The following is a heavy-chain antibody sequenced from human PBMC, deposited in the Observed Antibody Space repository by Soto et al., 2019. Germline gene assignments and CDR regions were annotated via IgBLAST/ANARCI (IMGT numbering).Heavy chain of an antibody. CDR3: ARDHSFDRTYYYGIDV. CDR1: GYPFTHYG. V-gene: IGHV1-18*01. CDR2: ISPFNGNT. Sequence: QVQLVQSGGEVKKPGASVRVSCKSSGYPFTHYGITWIRQAPGQGLEWMGWISPFNGNTNYGQTLQGRVTLTTDTSKSTFFMELRSLTSDDTAVYYCARDHSFDRTYYYGIDVWGQGTTVTVAS. D-gene: IGHD3-16*01. J-gene: IGHJ6*02.